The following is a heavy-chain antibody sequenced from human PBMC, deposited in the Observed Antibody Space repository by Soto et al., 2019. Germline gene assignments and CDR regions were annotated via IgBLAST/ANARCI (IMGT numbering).Heavy chain of an antibody. Sequence: QVQLVESGGGVVQPGRSLRLSCAASGFTFSSYAMHWVRQAPGKGLEWVAVISYDGSNKYYADSVKGRFTISRDNSKNTLYLQMNSLRAEDTAVYYCAIEAMATMMGGGYFDYWGQGTLVTVSS. CDR3: AIEAMATMMGGGYFDY. D-gene: IGHD5-12*01. V-gene: IGHV3-30-3*01. J-gene: IGHJ4*02. CDR1: GFTFSSYA. CDR2: ISYDGSNK.